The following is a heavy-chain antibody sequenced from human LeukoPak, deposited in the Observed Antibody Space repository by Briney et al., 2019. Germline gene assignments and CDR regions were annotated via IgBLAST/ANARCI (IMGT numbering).Heavy chain of an antibody. V-gene: IGHV1-69*13. Sequence: GASVKVSCKASGGTFSSYAISWVRQAPGQGLEWMGGIIPIFGTANYAQKFQGRVTITADESTSAAYMELRSLRSGDTAVYYCGGFVRGGYCSGGSCYARGGEVDYWGQGTLVTVSS. CDR2: IIPIFGTA. J-gene: IGHJ4*02. CDR3: GGFVRGGYCSGGSCYARGGEVDY. CDR1: GGTFSSYA. D-gene: IGHD2-15*01.